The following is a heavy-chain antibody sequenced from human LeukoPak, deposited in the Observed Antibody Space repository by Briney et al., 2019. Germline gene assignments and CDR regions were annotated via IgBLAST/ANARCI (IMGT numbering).Heavy chain of an antibody. CDR3: ARDLRVWGNYPSGMDV. D-gene: IGHD3-16*02. CDR1: RFTFSSYA. Sequence: GRSLRLSCAASRFTFSSYATHWVRQAPGKGLEWVAVIWYDGSNKYYADSVKGRFTISRDNSKNTLYLQMNSLRAEDTAVYYCARDLRVWGNYPSGMDVWGKGTTVTVSS. V-gene: IGHV3-33*01. CDR2: IWYDGSNK. J-gene: IGHJ6*04.